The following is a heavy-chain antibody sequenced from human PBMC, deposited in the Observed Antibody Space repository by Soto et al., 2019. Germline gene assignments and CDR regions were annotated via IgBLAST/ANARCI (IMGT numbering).Heavy chain of an antibody. V-gene: IGHV3-30-3*01. J-gene: IGHJ6*02. CDR2: ISYDGSNK. CDR3: ASGGDIVLVPAAMGPYYYGMDV. CDR1: GFTFSSYA. D-gene: IGHD2-2*01. Sequence: QVQLVESGGGVVQPGRSLRLSCAASGFTFSSYAMHWVRQAPGKGLEWVAVISYDGSNKYYADSVKGRFTISRDKSKNTLYLQMHSLRAEDTAVYYCASGGDIVLVPAAMGPYYYGMDVWGQGTTVTVSS.